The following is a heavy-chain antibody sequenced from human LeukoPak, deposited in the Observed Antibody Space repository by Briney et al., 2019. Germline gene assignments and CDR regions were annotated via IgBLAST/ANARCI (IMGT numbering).Heavy chain of an antibody. D-gene: IGHD4-11*01. J-gene: IGHJ6*02. V-gene: IGHV3-23*01. Sequence: GGSLRLSCAASGFTFSSYAMSWVRQAPGKGLEWVSAIIGSGGSTYYADSVKGRFTISRDNSKNTLYLQMNSLRAEDTAVYYCAKEGSNYPGYYGMDVWGQGTTVTVSS. CDR1: GFTFSSYA. CDR3: AKEGSNYPGYYGMDV. CDR2: IIGSGGST.